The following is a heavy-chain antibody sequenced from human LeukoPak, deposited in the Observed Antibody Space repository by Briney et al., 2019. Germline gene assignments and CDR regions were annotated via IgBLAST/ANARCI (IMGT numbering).Heavy chain of an antibody. CDR1: GYTFTGYY. D-gene: IGHD3-22*01. V-gene: IGHV1-2*02. J-gene: IGHJ4*02. Sequence: ASVTVSCKASGYTFTGYYMHWVRQAPGQGLEWMGWINPNSGGTNYAQKFQGRVTMTRDTSISTAYMELSRLRSDDTAVYYCARVPRYYYDSSGYYFFDYWGQGTLVTVSS. CDR3: ARVPRYYYDSSGYYFFDY. CDR2: INPNSGGT.